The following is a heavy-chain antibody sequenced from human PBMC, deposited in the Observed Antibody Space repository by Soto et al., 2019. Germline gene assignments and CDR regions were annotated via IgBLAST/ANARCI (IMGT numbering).Heavy chain of an antibody. CDR2: ISYDGSNK. V-gene: IGHV3-30-3*01. CDR1: GFTFSSYA. CDR3: AREFYCGGDCGAFDY. J-gene: IGHJ4*02. Sequence: QVQLVESGGGVVQPGRSLRLSCAASGFTFSSYAMHWVRQAPGKGLEWVAVISYDGSNKYYADSVKGRFTISRVNSKNTLYLQMNSLRAEDTAVYYCAREFYCGGDCGAFDYWGQGTLVTVSS. D-gene: IGHD2-21*02.